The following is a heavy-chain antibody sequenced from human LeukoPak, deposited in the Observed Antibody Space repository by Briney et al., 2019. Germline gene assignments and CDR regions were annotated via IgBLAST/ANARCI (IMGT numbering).Heavy chain of an antibody. Sequence: PGGSLRLSCAASGFTFDDYTMHWVRQAPGKGLEWVSGINWNGGSTGYADSVKGRFTISRDNAKNSLYLQMNSLRAEDTALYYCARSTLTIAVAGASGYWGQGTLVTVSS. J-gene: IGHJ4*02. CDR3: ARSTLTIAVAGASGY. CDR2: INWNGGST. CDR1: GFTFDDYT. V-gene: IGHV3-20*04. D-gene: IGHD6-19*01.